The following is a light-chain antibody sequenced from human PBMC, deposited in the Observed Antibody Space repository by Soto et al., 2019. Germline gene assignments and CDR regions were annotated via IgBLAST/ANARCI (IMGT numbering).Light chain of an antibody. Sequence: EIVMTQSPATLSVSPGERATLSCRASQSIYSNLAWYQQKPGQAPRLLIYGASTRATGISARFSGSGSGTEFTLTISSPQSEDFAVYFCQQYNNWPPITFGQGTRLEIK. CDR2: GAS. CDR1: QSIYSN. CDR3: QQYNNWPPIT. J-gene: IGKJ5*01. V-gene: IGKV3-15*01.